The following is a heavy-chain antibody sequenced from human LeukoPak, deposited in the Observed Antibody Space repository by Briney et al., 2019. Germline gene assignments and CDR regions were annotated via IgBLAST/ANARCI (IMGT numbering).Heavy chain of an antibody. CDR1: GFTFDDYA. V-gene: IGHV3-9*03. Sequence: GGSLRLSCAASGFTFDDYAMHWVRQAPGKGLEWVSGISWNSGSIGYADSVKGRFSISRDNAKNSLYLQMNRLRAEDMALYYCAKGGPVYSSGWEYFDYWGQGTLVTVSS. J-gene: IGHJ4*02. CDR2: ISWNSGSI. D-gene: IGHD6-19*01. CDR3: AKGGPVYSSGWEYFDY.